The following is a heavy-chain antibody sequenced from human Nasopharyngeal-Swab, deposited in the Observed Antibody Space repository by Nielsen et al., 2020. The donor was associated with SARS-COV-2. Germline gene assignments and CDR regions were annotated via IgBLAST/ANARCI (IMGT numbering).Heavy chain of an antibody. Sequence: GESLKISCAASGFTFSSYSMNWVRQAPGKGLEWVSYISSSSSTIYYADSVKGRFTISRDNAKNSLFLQMNSLRGDDTAVYYCAKGLDYYDSSAYLGWGQGTLVTVSS. D-gene: IGHD3-22*01. CDR1: GFTFSSYS. V-gene: IGHV3-48*01. CDR3: AKGLDYYDSSAYLG. J-gene: IGHJ4*02. CDR2: ISSSSSTI.